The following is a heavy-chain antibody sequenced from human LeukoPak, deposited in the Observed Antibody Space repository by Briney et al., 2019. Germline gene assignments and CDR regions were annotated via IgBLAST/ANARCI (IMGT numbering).Heavy chain of an antibody. CDR3: ARGRYDSSGYYLRNWFDP. J-gene: IGHJ5*02. V-gene: IGHV4-34*01. Sequence: SETLSLTCAVYGGSFSGYYWSWIRQPPGKGLEWIGETNHSGSTNYNPSLKSRVTISVDTSKNLFSLKLSSVTAADTAVYYCARGRYDSSGYYLRNWFDPWGQGTLVTVSS. CDR2: TNHSGST. CDR1: GGSFSGYY. D-gene: IGHD3-22*01.